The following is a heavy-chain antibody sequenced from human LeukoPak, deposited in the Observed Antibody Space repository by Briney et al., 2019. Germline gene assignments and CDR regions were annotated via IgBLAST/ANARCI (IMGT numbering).Heavy chain of an antibody. D-gene: IGHD1-14*01. J-gene: IGHJ3*02. CDR3: SRGGSRSDRSAFDI. CDR2: IRKKDKRYST. V-gene: IGHV3-72*01. Sequence: GGSLRLSCAASGFTFSDYLMDWVRQAPGKGLEWVGRIRKKDKRYSTQYAPSVEGRFTISRDDSKSSLYLQMNSLKVEDTAVYYCSRGGSRSDRSAFDIWGQGTMVTVSS. CDR1: GFTFSDYL.